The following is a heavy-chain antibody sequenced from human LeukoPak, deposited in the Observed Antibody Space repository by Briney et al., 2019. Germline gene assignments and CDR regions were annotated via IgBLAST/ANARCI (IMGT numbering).Heavy chain of an antibody. CDR2: IKTDGSEE. V-gene: IGHV3-7*03. CDR3: ARDWNGSGLPTDY. J-gene: IGHJ4*02. D-gene: IGHD6-19*01. CDR1: GFTFSSHW. Sequence: PGGSLRLSCAASGFTFSSHWMSWVRQAPGKGLEWVAIIKTDGSEEDYVDAVKGRFTVSRDNARNCLYLQMNNLRAEDTAVYYCARDWNGSGLPTDYWGQGTLVTVSS.